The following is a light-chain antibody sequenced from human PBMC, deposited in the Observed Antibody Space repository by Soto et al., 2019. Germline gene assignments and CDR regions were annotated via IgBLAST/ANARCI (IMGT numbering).Light chain of an antibody. CDR2: GAS. V-gene: IGKV3-20*01. CDR3: PQYDASPRT. Sequence: WSPTQGTRALSGERVDTGACSTSQSLTSSYLAWYQQKPGQAPRLLIYGASSRATGIPDRFTGSGSGTEFALAMRSLESEDFAVYNCPQYDASPRTFGQGTKVDIK. J-gene: IGKJ1*01. CDR1: QSLTSSY.